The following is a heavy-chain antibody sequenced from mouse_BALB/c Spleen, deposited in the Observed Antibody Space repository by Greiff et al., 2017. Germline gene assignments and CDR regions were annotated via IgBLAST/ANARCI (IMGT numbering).Heavy chain of an antibody. Sequence: EVKLMESGAELVKPGASVKLSCTASGFNIKDTYMHWVKQRPEQGLEWIGRIDPANGNTKYDPKFQGKATITADTSSNTAYLQLSSLTSEDTAVYYCARGYYYGSSYDFDYWGQGTTLTVSS. CDR2: IDPANGNT. CDR1: GFNIKDTY. J-gene: IGHJ2*01. V-gene: IGHV14-3*02. D-gene: IGHD1-1*01. CDR3: ARGYYYGSSYDFDY.